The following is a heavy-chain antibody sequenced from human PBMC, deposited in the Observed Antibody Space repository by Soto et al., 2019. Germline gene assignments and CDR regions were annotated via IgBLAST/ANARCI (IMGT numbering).Heavy chain of an antibody. V-gene: IGHV4-30-2*01. Sequence: PSETLSLTCAVSGGSIISGGYSWSWIRQPPGKGLEWIGYIYHSGSTYYNPSLKSRVTISVDRSKNQFSLKLSSVTAADTAVYYCARGHCSGGSCYSGAFDIWGQGTMVTVSS. D-gene: IGHD2-15*01. CDR3: ARGHCSGGSCYSGAFDI. CDR1: GGSIISGGYS. CDR2: IYHSGST. J-gene: IGHJ3*02.